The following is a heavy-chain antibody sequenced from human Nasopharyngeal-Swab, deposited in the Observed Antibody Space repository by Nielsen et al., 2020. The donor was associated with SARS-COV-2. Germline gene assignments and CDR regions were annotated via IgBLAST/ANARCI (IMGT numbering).Heavy chain of an antibody. V-gene: IGHV3-23*01. J-gene: IGHJ4*02. D-gene: IGHD3-10*01. CDR1: GFTFSSFA. Sequence: GESLKISCAASGFTFSSFAMSWVRQAPGKGLEWVSSISGSGGSIYYADSVKGRFTISRDNSKNTLYLQMSSLRAEDTAVYYCAKAPRYYFGSGSFYFEYWDQGTLVTVSA. CDR3: AKAPRYYFGSGSFYFEY. CDR2: ISGSGGSI.